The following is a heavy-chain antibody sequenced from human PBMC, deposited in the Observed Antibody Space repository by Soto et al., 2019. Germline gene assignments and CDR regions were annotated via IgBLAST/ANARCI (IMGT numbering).Heavy chain of an antibody. V-gene: IGHV1-2*02. D-gene: IGHD5-18*01. CDR1: GYILTGYS. CDR2: IDPNSGAT. CDR3: ARGYGSSPNMELRFGMDV. J-gene: IGHJ6*02. Sequence: QVYLVQSGAEVRRPGASVKVPCTAFGYILTGYSLHWVRQAPGQGLEWMGWIDPNSGATNPAERFHGRVSMTRDTSISAAYLELSSLRSDDTAVYYCARGYGSSPNMELRFGMDVWGQGTTISVSS.